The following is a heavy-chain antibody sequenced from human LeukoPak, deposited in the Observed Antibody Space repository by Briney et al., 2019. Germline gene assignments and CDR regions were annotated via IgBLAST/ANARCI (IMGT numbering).Heavy chain of an antibody. J-gene: IGHJ4*02. Sequence: SQTLSLTCAISGDSVSSNSATWTWIRQSPSRGLEWLGRTYYTSKWYNDYAVSVKSRITINPDTSKNQFSLQLNSVTPKDTAVYYCARGSSSSNWFFDYWGQGTLVTVSS. D-gene: IGHD6-13*01. CDR1: GDSVSSNSAT. CDR2: TYYTSKWYN. V-gene: IGHV6-1*01. CDR3: ARGSSSSNWFFDY.